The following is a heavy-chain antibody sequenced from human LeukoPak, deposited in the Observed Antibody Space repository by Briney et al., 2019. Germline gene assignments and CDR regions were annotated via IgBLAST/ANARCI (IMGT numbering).Heavy chain of an antibody. V-gene: IGHV4-39*01. CDR1: GGSVNSGNYY. CDR2: IYYSGRT. J-gene: IGHJ5*02. Sequence: SETLSLTCTVSGGSVNSGNYYWSWIRQPPGKGLEWIGSIYYSGRTYYNPSLKSRVTISVDTSKNQFSLKLSSVTAADTAVYYCARHGGDTALRFLEWLFRGQNWFDPWGQGTLVTVSS. CDR3: ARHGGDTALRFLEWLFRGQNWFDP. D-gene: IGHD3-3*01.